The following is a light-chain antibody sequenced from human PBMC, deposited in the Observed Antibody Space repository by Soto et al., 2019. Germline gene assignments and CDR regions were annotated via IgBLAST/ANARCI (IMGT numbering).Light chain of an antibody. CDR1: QSVSSSY. V-gene: IGKV3-20*01. CDR3: QQYGSSPRT. Sequence: EIVLTQSPGTLSLSPGERATLSCRASQSVSSSYLGWYQQKPGQAPRLLIYGASSRATGIPDRFSGSGSGTDFTLTISRLELEDFAVYYCQQYGSSPRTFGQGTKVEIK. J-gene: IGKJ1*01. CDR2: GAS.